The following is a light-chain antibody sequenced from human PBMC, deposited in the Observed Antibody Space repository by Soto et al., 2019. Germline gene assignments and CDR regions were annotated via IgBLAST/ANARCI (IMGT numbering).Light chain of an antibody. CDR1: RSDIGTYNY. CDR3: KSYTSSTSFV. V-gene: IGLV2-14*01. Sequence: QSVLTQPASVSGSPGQSITISCTGTRSDIGTYNYVSWYQQHPGKAPRLVIYDVSNRPSGVSNRFSGSKSGNTASLTIAGLQSEDEADYYCKSYTSSTSFVFGTGTKVTVL. CDR2: DVS. J-gene: IGLJ1*01.